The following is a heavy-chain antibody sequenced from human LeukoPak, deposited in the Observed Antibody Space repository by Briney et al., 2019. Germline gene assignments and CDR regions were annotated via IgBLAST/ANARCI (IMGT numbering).Heavy chain of an antibody. CDR2: IYHSGST. J-gene: IGHJ4*02. V-gene: IGHV4-30-2*01. Sequence: SETLSLTCAVSGGSISSGGYSWSWIRQPPGKGLEWIGYIYHSGSTYYNPSLKSRVTISVDRSKNQFSLKLSSVTAADTAVYYCARVAVAAAGPGFDYWGQGTLVTVSS. D-gene: IGHD6-13*01. CDR3: ARVAVAAAGPGFDY. CDR1: GGSISSGGYS.